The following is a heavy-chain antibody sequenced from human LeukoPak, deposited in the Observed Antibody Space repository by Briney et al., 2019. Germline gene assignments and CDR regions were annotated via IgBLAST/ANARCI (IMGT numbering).Heavy chain of an antibody. CDR3: ANERGYNYGYSFDY. CDR2: IPNDGSKT. D-gene: IGHD5-18*01. V-gene: IGHV3-30-3*02. Sequence: GRSLRPSCAASGFSFSSYAMHWVRQAPGKGLEWVAAIPNDGSKTYYADSVKGRFTISRDNSKNTLYLQMNSLRTEDTAVYYCANERGYNYGYSFDYWGQGTLVTVSS. CDR1: GFSFSSYA. J-gene: IGHJ4*02.